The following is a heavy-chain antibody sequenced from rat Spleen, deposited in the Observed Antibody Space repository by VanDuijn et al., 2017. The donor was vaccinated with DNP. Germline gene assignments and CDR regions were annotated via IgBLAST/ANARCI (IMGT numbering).Heavy chain of an antibody. Sequence: EVQLVESGGGPVQPGRSLKLSCVASGFIFSNYWMTWIRQAPAKGLEWVATLSYNGGTPYYRDSVKGRFTISRDNAQSTLYLQMDSLRSEHTATYYCTRQLGLDYWGQGVMVTVSS. CDR3: TRQLGLDY. CDR1: GFIFSNYW. CDR2: LSYNGGTP. V-gene: IGHV5-31*01. D-gene: IGHD5-1*01. J-gene: IGHJ2*01.